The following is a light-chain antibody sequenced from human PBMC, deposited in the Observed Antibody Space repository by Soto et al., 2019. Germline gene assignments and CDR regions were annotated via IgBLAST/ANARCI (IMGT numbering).Light chain of an antibody. CDR3: CSYVSGSTFYV. J-gene: IGLJ1*01. Sequence: SALTQPASGSGSPGQSITISCTGTSIDAGSYNLVSWYQQYPGKAPKLMIYEGSKRPLGVSNRFSGSKSGNTASLTISGLQAEDEADYYCCSYVSGSTFYVFGTGTKVTVL. CDR1: SIDAGSYNL. CDR2: EGS. V-gene: IGLV2-23*01.